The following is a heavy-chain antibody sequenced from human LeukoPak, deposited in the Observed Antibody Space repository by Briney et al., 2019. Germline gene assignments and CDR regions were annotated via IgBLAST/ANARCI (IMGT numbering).Heavy chain of an antibody. Sequence: GGSLGLSCAASGFTFSSYAMHWVRQAPGKGLEWVAVISYDGSNKYYADSVKGRFTISRDNSKNTLYLQMNSLRAEDTAVYYCARAALESYYYYYMDVWGKGTTVTVSS. CDR2: ISYDGSNK. CDR1: GFTFSSYA. D-gene: IGHD6-25*01. CDR3: ARAALESYYYYYMDV. J-gene: IGHJ6*03. V-gene: IGHV3-30*01.